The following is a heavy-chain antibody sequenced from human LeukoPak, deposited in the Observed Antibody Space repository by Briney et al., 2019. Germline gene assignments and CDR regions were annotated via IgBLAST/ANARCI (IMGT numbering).Heavy chain of an antibody. CDR3: AGSNSWNDDFDS. V-gene: IGHV1-2*02. J-gene: IGHJ4*02. D-gene: IGHD1-1*01. CDR2: INPNSGVT. Sequence: ASVKVSCKASGYSFTDYYMHWVRQAPGQGLEWMGWINPNSGVTNYAQKFQGRVTMTRDTSITTAYMDLSRLRSDDTAVYYCAGSNSWNDDFDSWGQGTLVTVSS. CDR1: GYSFTDYY.